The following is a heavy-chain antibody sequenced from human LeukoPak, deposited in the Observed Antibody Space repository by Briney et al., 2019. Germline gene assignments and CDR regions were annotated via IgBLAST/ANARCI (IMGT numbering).Heavy chain of an antibody. J-gene: IGHJ4*02. V-gene: IGHV3-30*04. CDR1: GFTFSSYA. Sequence: GGSLRLSCAASGFTFSSYAMHWVRQAPGKGLEWVAVISYDGSNKYYADSVKGRFTISRDNSKNTLYLQMNSLRAEDAAVYYCARVRRQWELLIAYFDYWGQGTLVTVSS. CDR3: ARVRRQWELLIAYFDY. D-gene: IGHD1-26*01. CDR2: ISYDGSNK.